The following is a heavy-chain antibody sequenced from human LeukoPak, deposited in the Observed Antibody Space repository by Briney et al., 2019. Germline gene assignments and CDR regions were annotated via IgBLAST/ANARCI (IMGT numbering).Heavy chain of an antibody. J-gene: IGHJ6*02. Sequence: ASVKVSCKASGYTFTGYYIHWVRQAPGQGLEWLGRINPNSGGTNYAQKFQGRVTMTRNTSISTAYMELSSLRSEDTAVYYCARDVLLGKRRFLEWQRPAMDVWGQGTTVTVSS. V-gene: IGHV1-2*06. CDR1: GYTFTGYY. CDR2: INPNSGGT. D-gene: IGHD3-3*01. CDR3: ARDVLLGKRRFLEWQRPAMDV.